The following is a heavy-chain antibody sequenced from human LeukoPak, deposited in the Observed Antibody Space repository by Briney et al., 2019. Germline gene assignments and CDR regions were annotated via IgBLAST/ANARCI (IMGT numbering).Heavy chain of an antibody. D-gene: IGHD4-17*01. V-gene: IGHV4-59*08. CDR3: ARHENGDYVDY. CDR2: IYYSGST. Sequence: SETLSLTCTVSGGSISSYYWSWIWQPPGKGLEWIGYIYYSGSTNYNPSLKSRVTISVDTSKNQFSLKLSSVTAADTAVYYCARHENGDYVDYWGQGTLVTVSS. CDR1: GGSISSYY. J-gene: IGHJ4*02.